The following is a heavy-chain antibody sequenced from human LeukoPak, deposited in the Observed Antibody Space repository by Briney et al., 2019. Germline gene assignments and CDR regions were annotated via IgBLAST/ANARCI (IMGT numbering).Heavy chain of an antibody. J-gene: IGHJ5*02. CDR2: IIPIFGTA. V-gene: IGHV1-69*05. D-gene: IGHD6-13*01. CDR3: ARVLAAAAIAGKNWFDP. Sequence: VSSVKVSCKASGGTFSSYAISWVRQAPGQGLEWMGGIIPIFGTANYAQKFQGRVTITTDESTSTAYMELSSLRSEDTAVYYCARVLAAAAIAGKNWFDPWGQGTLVTVSS. CDR1: GGTFSSYA.